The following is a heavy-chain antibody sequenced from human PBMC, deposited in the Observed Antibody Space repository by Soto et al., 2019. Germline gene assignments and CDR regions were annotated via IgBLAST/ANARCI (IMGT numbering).Heavy chain of an antibody. J-gene: IGHJ3*02. CDR3: GRSRDGYAALVAFDI. V-gene: IGHV3-33*01. CDR2: IWYDRSKK. Sequence: QVQLVESGGGVVQPGRSLRLSCAASGFTFSSYGMHWVRQAPGKGLEWVAVIWYDRSKKYYADSVKGRFTISRDNSKNPLYLRMNRLRAEDTAVYYCGRSRDGYAALVAFDIWGQGTMVTVSS. D-gene: IGHD2-2*01. CDR1: GFTFSSYG.